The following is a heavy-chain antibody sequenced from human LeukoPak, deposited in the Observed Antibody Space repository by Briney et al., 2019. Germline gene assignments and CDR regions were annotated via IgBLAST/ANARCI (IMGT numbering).Heavy chain of an antibody. D-gene: IGHD3-22*01. CDR1: GGSISSSSYY. V-gene: IGHV4-39*01. Sequence: SETLSLTCTVSGGSISSSSYYWGWIRQPPGKGLEWIGSIYYSGSTYYNPSLKSRVTISVDTSKNQFSLKLSSVTAADTAVYYCARGRPRVSSSGYLRRGAIDYWGQGTLVTVSS. J-gene: IGHJ4*02. CDR3: ARGRPRVSSSGYLRRGAIDY. CDR2: IYYSGST.